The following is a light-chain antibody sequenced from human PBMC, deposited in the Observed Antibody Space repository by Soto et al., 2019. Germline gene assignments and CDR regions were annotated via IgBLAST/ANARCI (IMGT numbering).Light chain of an antibody. CDR1: SSNIGAGYD. V-gene: IGLV1-40*01. Sequence: QSALTQPLSVSGAPGQRVTISCTGSSSNIGAGYDVHWYQQLPGTAPKLLIYGNSNRPSGVPDRFSGSKSGTSASLAITGLQAEDEADYYCQSYDSSLSGSGVFGTGTKVTVL. CDR3: QSYDSSLSGSGV. J-gene: IGLJ1*01. CDR2: GNS.